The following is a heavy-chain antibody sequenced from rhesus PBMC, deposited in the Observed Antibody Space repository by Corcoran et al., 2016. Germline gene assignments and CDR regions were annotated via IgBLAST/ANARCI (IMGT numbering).Heavy chain of an antibody. D-gene: IGHD2-21*01. J-gene: IGHJ3*01. CDR3: ARTGSGSLDAFDF. Sequence: QVQLQASGPGVVKPSETLSLTCAVSGGSISSGYDWSWIRQPPGKGLEWIGYIYGSSGSTNYNPSLKNRVTISKDASKNQFSLKLSSVTAADTAVYYCARTGSGSLDAFDFWGQGLRVTVSS. CDR1: GGSISSGYD. CDR2: IYGSSGST. V-gene: IGHV4-76*01.